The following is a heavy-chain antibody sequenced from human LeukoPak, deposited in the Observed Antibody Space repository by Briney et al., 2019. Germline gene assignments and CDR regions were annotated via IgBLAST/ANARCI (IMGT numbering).Heavy chain of an antibody. J-gene: IGHJ4*02. CDR1: GGSISSGGYS. V-gene: IGHV4-30-4*07. CDR2: IYYSGST. CDR3: AREDYHSYYFDY. Sequence: PSETLSLTCAVSGGSISSGGYSWSWIRQPPGKGLEWIGYIYYSGSTYYNPSLKSRVTISVDTSKNQFSLRLSSVTAADTAVYYCAREDYHSYYFDYWGQGTLVTVSS. D-gene: IGHD4-11*01.